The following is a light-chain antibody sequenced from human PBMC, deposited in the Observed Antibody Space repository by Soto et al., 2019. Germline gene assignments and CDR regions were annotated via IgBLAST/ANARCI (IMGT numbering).Light chain of an antibody. J-gene: IGKJ5*01. CDR3: QQYGSSPLIT. V-gene: IGKV3-20*01. CDR2: GVS. Sequence: EIVLTQSPVTLSLSPGERDNLSCRARQRLSASDIAWYQQKPGQAPKFLIYGVSSRATGIPDRFSGSGSGTDFTLTISRLEPEDFAVYHCQQYGSSPLITFGQGTRLEIK. CDR1: QRLSASD.